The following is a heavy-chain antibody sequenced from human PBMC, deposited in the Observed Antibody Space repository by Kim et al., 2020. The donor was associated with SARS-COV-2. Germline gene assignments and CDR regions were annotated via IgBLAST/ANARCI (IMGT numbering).Heavy chain of an antibody. CDR3: TARSAP. J-gene: IGHJ4*02. CDR2: IHTSNDGERT. CDR1: GFTFSNYW. Sequence: GGSLRLSCEGFGFTFSNYWMSWLRQAPGKGLEWVGRIHTSNDGERTDYGTPVKGRFTISRDDSQNRLLLQMNNLKTEDTAFYYCTARSAPRGQGTLGTVS. V-gene: IGHV3-15*01.